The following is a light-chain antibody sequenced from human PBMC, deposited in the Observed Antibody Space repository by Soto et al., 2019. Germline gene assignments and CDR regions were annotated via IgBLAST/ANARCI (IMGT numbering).Light chain of an antibody. CDR2: GAS. Sequence: EMELTKSPGTPYLYQRERATLSCRASQTVTSTYLAWYQQKPGQAPRLLVYGASIRATGIPDRFSGSGSGTDFTLTISRLEPKDFAVYYCQQYGTSPYTFGQVTK. J-gene: IGKJ2*01. V-gene: IGKV3-20*01. CDR1: QTVTSTY. CDR3: QQYGTSPYT.